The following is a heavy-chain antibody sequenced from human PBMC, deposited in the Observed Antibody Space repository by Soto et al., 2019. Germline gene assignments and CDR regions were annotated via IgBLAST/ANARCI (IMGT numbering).Heavy chain of an antibody. CDR1: GFTFSSCA. Sequence: EVQLLESGGALVQPGGSLRLSCAASGFTFSSCAMSWVRQAPGKGLEWVSGLSAGAGTTNYADAVKGRFTSSRDNSNNTLYLQMNSLRAEDTAVYYCAKAARSGALGGYVDYWGQGTLVTVSS. CDR2: LSAGAGTT. D-gene: IGHD3-10*01. J-gene: IGHJ4*02. V-gene: IGHV3-23*01. CDR3: AKAARSGALGGYVDY.